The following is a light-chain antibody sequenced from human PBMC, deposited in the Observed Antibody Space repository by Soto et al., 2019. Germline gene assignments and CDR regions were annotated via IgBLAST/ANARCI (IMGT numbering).Light chain of an antibody. J-gene: IGKJ1*01. CDR1: QTISRN. CDR2: GAS. V-gene: IGKV3-20*01. CDR3: QQYGSSGT. Sequence: EIVMTQSPPTLSVSPGERATLSCRASQTISRNLAWYQQRPGQAPRLLIYGASNRATGIPDRFSGSGSGTDFTLTISRLEPEDFAVYYCQQYGSSGTFGQGTKVDIK.